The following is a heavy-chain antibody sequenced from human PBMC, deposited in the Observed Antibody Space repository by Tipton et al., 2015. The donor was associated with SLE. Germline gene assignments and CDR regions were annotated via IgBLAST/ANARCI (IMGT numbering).Heavy chain of an antibody. J-gene: IGHJ4*02. D-gene: IGHD6-19*01. Sequence: VQLVQSGAEVKKPGESLKISRKGSGYSFTSYWIGWVRQMPGKGLEWMGIIYPGDSDTRYSPSFQGQVTISADKSIGTAYLQWSSLKASDTAMYYCARRGDSSGWYLYYFDYWGQGTLVTVSS. CDR1: GYSFTSYW. CDR2: IYPGDSDT. V-gene: IGHV5-51*01. CDR3: ARRGDSSGWYLYYFDY.